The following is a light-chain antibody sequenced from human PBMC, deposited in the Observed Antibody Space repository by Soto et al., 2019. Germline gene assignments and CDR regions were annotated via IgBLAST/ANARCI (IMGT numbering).Light chain of an antibody. CDR3: QQYNNWPPWT. CDR2: GAF. V-gene: IGKV3-15*01. J-gene: IGKJ1*01. Sequence: EIVMTQSPATLSVSPGERATLSCRASQSFSSDLAWYQQKPGQAPRLIIYGAFTRATGIPARFSGSGSGTEFTLTISSLQSEDFAVYYCQQYNNWPPWTFGQGTKVEIK. CDR1: QSFSSD.